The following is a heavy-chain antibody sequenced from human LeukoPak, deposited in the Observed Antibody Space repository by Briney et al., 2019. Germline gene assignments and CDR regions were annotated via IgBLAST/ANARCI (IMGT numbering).Heavy chain of an antibody. CDR3: ARDPDTGGNSFDRHPIHFDP. D-gene: IGHD2/OR15-2a*01. J-gene: IGHJ5*02. CDR2: IIPIFGTA. V-gene: IGHV1-69*01. CDR1: GCTFSSYA. Sequence: GSSVKVSCKASGCTFSSYAISWVRQAPAQGLEWMGGIIPIFGTANYAQKFQGRVTITADESTSTAYMELSSLRSEDTAVYYCARDPDTGGNSFDRHPIHFDPWGQGTLVTVSS.